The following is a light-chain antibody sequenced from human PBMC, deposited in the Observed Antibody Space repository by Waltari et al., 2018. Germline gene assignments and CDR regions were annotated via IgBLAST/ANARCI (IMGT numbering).Light chain of an antibody. J-gene: IGLJ2*01. CDR1: SSDVGGDHS. CDR3: CSQSSYNGVI. CDR2: DVN. Sequence: QSALSQPASVSGSPGQSNTIPCTGSSSDVGGDHSVSWYQDHPGQAPKVIIYDVNNRPSGVSDRFSGSKSGNTASLTISGLQAEDEANYYCCSQSSYNGVIFGGGTKLTVL. V-gene: IGLV2-14*03.